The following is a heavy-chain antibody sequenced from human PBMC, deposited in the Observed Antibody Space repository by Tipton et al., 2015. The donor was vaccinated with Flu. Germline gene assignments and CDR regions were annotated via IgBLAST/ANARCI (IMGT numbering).Heavy chain of an antibody. CDR2: IYTSGST. CDR1: GYYISSGYY. Sequence: TLSLTCVVSGYYISSGYYWGWIRQPPGKGLEWIGRIYTSGSTNYNPSLKSRVTMSVDTSKNQFSLKLSSVTAADTAVYYCARASFYGSGTLHGMDVWGQGTTVTVSS. CDR3: ARASFYGSGTLHGMDV. J-gene: IGHJ6*02. D-gene: IGHD3-10*01. V-gene: IGHV4-38-2*01.